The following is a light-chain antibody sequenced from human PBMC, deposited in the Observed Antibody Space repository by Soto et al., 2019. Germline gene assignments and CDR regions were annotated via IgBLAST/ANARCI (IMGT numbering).Light chain of an antibody. Sequence: DIVLTQSPATLSLSPGERATLSCRASQTINTYLAWYQQKPGQPPRLLIYDASTRATGIPPRFNGSGSGTDFTLTISSLEPEDFAVYYCHQRSSWARTFGQGTKVEIK. CDR1: QTINTY. V-gene: IGKV3-11*01. J-gene: IGKJ1*01. CDR2: DAS. CDR3: HQRSSWART.